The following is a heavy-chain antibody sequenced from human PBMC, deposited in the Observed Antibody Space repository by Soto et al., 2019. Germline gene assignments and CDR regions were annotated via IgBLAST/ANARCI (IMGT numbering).Heavy chain of an antibody. D-gene: IGHD5-12*01. CDR2: ISYDGSNK. J-gene: IGHJ3*02. CDR3: AKEAGDGYNWNAFDI. CDR1: GFTFSSYG. V-gene: IGHV3-30*18. Sequence: QVQLVESGGGVVQPGRSLRLSCAASGFTFSSYGMHWVRQAPGKGLEWVAVISYDGSNKYYADSVKGRFTISRDNSKNTLYLQMNSLRAEDTAVYYCAKEAGDGYNWNAFDIWGKGTMVTVSS.